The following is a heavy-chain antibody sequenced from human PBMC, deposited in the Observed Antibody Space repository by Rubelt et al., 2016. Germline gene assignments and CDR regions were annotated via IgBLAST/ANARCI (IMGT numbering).Heavy chain of an antibody. J-gene: IGHJ4*02. CDR3: VSSSLDY. D-gene: IGHD6-13*01. Sequence: EVQLVESGGGLVQPGGSLRLSCAASGFTLSSYWMHWVRQAPGQGLVWVSRINSDGSITSYAASVKGRFTLSRDNAKNTLYLQMNSLRAEDTAVYYSVSSSLDYWGQGTLVTVSS. CDR2: INSDGSIT. CDR1: GFTLSSYW. V-gene: IGHV3-74*01.